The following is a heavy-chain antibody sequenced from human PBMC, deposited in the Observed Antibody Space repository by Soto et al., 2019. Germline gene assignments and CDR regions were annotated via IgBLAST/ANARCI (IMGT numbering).Heavy chain of an antibody. CDR1: GFTFSSYG. CDR3: ARRGAQFGELLAFTDNWFDP. Sequence: GGSLRLSCAASGFTFSSYGMHWVRQAPGKGLEWVAVIWYDGSNKYYADSVKGRFTISRDNSKNTLYLQWSSLKASDSAMYYCARRGAQFGELLAFTDNWFDPWGQGTLVTVSS. D-gene: IGHD3-10*01. V-gene: IGHV3-33*01. CDR2: IWYDGSNK. J-gene: IGHJ5*02.